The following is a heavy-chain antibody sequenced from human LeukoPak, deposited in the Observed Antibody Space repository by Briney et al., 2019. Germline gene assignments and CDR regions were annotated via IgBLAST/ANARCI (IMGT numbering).Heavy chain of an antibody. CDR3: AKDPNSSSSGPFDY. CDR1: GFTFDDYA. J-gene: IGHJ4*02. Sequence: PGGSLRLSCAASGFTFDDYAMHWVRQAPGKGLEWVSGISWNSGSIGYADSVKGRFTISRDNAKNSLYLQMNSLRAEDTALYYCAKDPNSSSSGPFDYWGQGTLVTVSS. D-gene: IGHD6-13*01. V-gene: IGHV3-9*01. CDR2: ISWNSGSI.